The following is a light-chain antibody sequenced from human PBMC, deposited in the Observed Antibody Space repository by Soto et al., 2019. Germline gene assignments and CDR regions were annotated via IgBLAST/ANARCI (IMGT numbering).Light chain of an antibody. J-gene: IGKJ4*01. V-gene: IGKV3-11*01. Sequence: EIVLTQSPATLSLSPGERDTLSCRASQSVGNNLAWYQQKPGQAPGLLIYEASTRATGIPARFSGSESGTDFTLTISSLEPEDFAVYYCQQHANWPLTFGGGTKVEIK. CDR1: QSVGNN. CDR2: EAS. CDR3: QQHANWPLT.